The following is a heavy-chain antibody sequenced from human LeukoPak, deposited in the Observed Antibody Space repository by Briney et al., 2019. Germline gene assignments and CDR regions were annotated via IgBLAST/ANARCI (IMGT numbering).Heavy chain of an antibody. CDR2: LDPEDGET. J-gene: IGHJ1*01. CDR3: AIADSSGYYYPYFQD. Sequence: ASVKVSCKVSGYTLTELSMHWVRQAPGKGLEWMGGLDPEDGETIYAQKFQGRVTMAEDTSIDTAYMELSSLRSEDTAVYYCAIADSSGYYYPYFQDWGQGTLVTVSS. CDR1: GYTLTELS. D-gene: IGHD3-22*01. V-gene: IGHV1-24*01.